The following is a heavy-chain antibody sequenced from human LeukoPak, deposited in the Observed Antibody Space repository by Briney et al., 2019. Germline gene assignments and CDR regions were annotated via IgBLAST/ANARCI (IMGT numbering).Heavy chain of an antibody. Sequence: GGSLRLSCAASGFTFNTFTMNWVRQAPGKGLEWVSSIGRSSIDKYYADSVRGRFTISRDDAKNSLYVQMSSLRAEDTAVYYCVRGDSRELWGQGTLVTVSS. CDR3: VRGDSREL. V-gene: IGHV3-21*01. CDR1: GFTFNTFT. J-gene: IGHJ4*02. D-gene: IGHD3-22*01. CDR2: IGRSSIDK.